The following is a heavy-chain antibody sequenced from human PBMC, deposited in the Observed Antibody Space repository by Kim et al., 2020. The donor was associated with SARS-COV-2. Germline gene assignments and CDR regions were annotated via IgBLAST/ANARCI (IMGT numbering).Heavy chain of an antibody. CDR3: TTKTF. Sequence: DGGPTDYAAPVKGRFSISRDDSKTTLYLQINSVKTEDAAVYYCTTKTFWGQGTPVTVSS. J-gene: IGHJ4*02. CDR2: DGGPT. V-gene: IGHV3-15*01.